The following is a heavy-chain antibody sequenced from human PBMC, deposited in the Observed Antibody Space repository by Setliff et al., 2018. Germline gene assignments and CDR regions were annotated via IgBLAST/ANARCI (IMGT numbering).Heavy chain of an antibody. CDR2: ITGSGGGT. CDR1: RFTLSVYV. J-gene: IGHJ4*02. CDR3: AKELSMAYGND. D-gene: IGHD1-1*01. V-gene: IGHV3-23*01. Sequence: PGGSLRLSCTASRFTLSVYVMAWVRQAPGKGLEWVSSITGSGGGTYYADSVKGRFIVSRDNSKNTLYLQMNSLRVDDTAIYYCAKELSMAYGNDWGLGTLVTVSS.